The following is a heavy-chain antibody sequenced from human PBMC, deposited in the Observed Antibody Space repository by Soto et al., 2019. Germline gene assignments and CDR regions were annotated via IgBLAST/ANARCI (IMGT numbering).Heavy chain of an antibody. V-gene: IGHV1-18*01. CDR2: ISAYNGNK. J-gene: IGHJ4*02. D-gene: IGHD6-13*01. CDR1: GYTFNSYG. CDR3: ARDLGQQLFDY. Sequence: GASVKVSCKASGYTFNSYGISWVRQAPGQGLEWMGWISAYNGNKKYAQKLQGRVTMTTDTSTSTAYMELRSLRSDDTAVYYCARDLGQQLFDYWGQGTLVTVSS.